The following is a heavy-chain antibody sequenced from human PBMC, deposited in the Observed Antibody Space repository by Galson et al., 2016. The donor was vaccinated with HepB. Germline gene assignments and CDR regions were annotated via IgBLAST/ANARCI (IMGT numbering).Heavy chain of an antibody. Sequence: SETLSLTCDVSGGSISSSAWWSWVRQPPGKGLEWIGEISHSGSAHYNPSLKSRVTISLDKSKNQLSLNLTSVTAADTGVYYCARTADSSSLGRYYFFGMDVWGQGTTVIVSS. CDR1: GGSISSSAW. D-gene: IGHD6-6*01. V-gene: IGHV4-4*02. J-gene: IGHJ6*02. CDR3: ARTADSSSLGRYYFFGMDV. CDR2: ISHSGSA.